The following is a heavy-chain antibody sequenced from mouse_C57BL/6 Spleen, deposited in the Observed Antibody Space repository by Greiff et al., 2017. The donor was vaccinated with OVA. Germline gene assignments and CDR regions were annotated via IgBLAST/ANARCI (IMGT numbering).Heavy chain of an antibody. Sequence: QVQLQQSGAELVKPGASVKLSCTASGFTINDYYMHWVKQRPGQGLEWIGEIDPSDSYTNYNQKFKGKATLTVDTSSSTAYMQLSSLTSEDSAVYYCAKGYSNYGCDYWGQSTTLTVSS. V-gene: IGHV1-50*01. CDR3: AKGYSNYGCDY. CDR1: GFTINDYY. D-gene: IGHD2-5*01. J-gene: IGHJ2*01. CDR2: IDPSDSYT.